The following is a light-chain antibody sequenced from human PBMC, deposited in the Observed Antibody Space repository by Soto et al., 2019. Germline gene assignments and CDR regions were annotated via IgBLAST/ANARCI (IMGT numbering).Light chain of an antibody. J-gene: IGLJ1*01. CDR1: SSDVGGYNY. CDR2: DVS. CDR3: CSYAGGPYV. V-gene: IGLV2-11*01. Sequence: QSALTQPRSVSGSPGQSVTISCTGTSSDVGGYNYVSWYQQHPGKVPKLMICDVSQRPSGVPDRFSGSKSGNTASLTISGLQAEDEADYYCCSYAGGPYVFGTGTKLTVL.